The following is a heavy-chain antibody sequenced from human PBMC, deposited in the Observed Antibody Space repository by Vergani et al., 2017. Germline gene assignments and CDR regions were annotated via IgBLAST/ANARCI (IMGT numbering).Heavy chain of an antibody. CDR2: MSWNSGSI. J-gene: IGHJ6*02. D-gene: IGHD5-18*01. CDR1: GFTFDDYA. Sequence: EVQLVESGGGLVQPGRSLRLSCAASGFTFDDYAMHWVRQAPGKGLEWVSGMSWNSGSIGYADSVKGRFTISRDNAKNSLYLQMNSLRAEDTALYYCAKDLHGYSDGRGSGGMDVWGQGTTVTVS. CDR3: AKDLHGYSDGRGSGGMDV. V-gene: IGHV3-9*01.